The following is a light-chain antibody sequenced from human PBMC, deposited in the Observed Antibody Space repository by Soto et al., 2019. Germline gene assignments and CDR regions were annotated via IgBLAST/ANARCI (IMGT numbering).Light chain of an antibody. CDR3: LQDFSYPRT. CDR1: QGIRTD. CDR2: GAS. Sequence: AVQLTQSPSSLSASVGDRVTITCRASQGIRTDLGWYQQSPGKAPKVLIVGASTLQSGVPSRFSGSGSGTDFTLTISSLQPEDSATYYCLQDFSYPRTFGPGTKVEIK. J-gene: IGKJ1*01. V-gene: IGKV1-6*01.